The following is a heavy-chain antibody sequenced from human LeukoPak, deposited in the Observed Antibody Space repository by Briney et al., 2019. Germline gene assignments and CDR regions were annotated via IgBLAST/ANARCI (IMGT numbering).Heavy chain of an antibody. CDR2: IYHSGST. CDR3: VRDVYYFDY. V-gene: IGHV4-38-2*02. J-gene: IGHJ4*02. CDR1: GYSISSGYY. Sequence: LSLTCTVSGYSISSGYYWGWIRQPPGKGLEWIGSIYHSGSTYYNPSLKSRVTISVDTSKNQFSLKLSSVTAADTAVYYCVRDVYYFDYWGQGTLVTVSS.